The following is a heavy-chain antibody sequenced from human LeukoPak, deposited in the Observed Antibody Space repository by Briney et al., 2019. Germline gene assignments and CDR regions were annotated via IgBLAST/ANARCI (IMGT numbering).Heavy chain of an antibody. CDR2: INPNSGGT. CDR3: ARGLAVVTATRSAFDY. J-gene: IGHJ4*02. CDR1: GYTFTGYY. D-gene: IGHD2-21*02. Sequence: GASVKVSCKASGYTFTGYYIHWVRQAPGQGLEWMGRINPNSGGTNYAQKFQGRVTMTRDTSINTAYMELSRLRSDDTAVYYCARGLAVVTATRSAFDYWGQGTLVTVSS. V-gene: IGHV1-2*06.